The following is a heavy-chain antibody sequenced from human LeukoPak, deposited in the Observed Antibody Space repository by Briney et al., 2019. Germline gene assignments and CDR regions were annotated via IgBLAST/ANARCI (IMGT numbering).Heavy chain of an antibody. J-gene: IGHJ5*02. CDR1: GFTFSNYW. CDR3: ARDKYMSGHVGSLFDP. CDR2: IKQDGSEK. Sequence: GGSLRLSCAASGFTFSNYWMSWVRQTPGKGLEWVAEIKQDGSEKNYVDSVKGRFIISRDNTESSLSLQMNSLRDEDTAVYYCARDKYMSGHVGSLFDPWGQGTLVIVSS. V-gene: IGHV3-7*01. D-gene: IGHD1-1*01.